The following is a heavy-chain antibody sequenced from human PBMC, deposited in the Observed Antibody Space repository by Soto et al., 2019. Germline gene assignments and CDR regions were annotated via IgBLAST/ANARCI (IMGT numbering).Heavy chain of an antibody. V-gene: IGHV4-39*01. CDR2: VYYSGST. D-gene: IGHD3-10*01. CDR3: ERVLLWFGELCGGFDY. J-gene: IGHJ4*02. Sequence: QLQLQESGPGLVKPSETLSLTCTVSCCSISSSSYYWVWIRQPPGKGLEWIGSVYYSGSTYYNPSLKSRVTISVDTSKNQFSLKLSSVTAAGTAVYYCERVLLWFGELCGGFDYWGQGTLVTVSS. CDR1: CCSISSSSYY.